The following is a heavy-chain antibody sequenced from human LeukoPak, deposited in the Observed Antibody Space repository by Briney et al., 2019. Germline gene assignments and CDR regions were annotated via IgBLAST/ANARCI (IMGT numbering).Heavy chain of an antibody. Sequence: ASVKVSCKASGYTFTSFAISWVRQAPGQGLEWMGRIIPILGIANYAQKFQGRVTITADKSTSTAYMELSSLRSEDTAVYYCARDQGLRTGLYWFDPWGQGTLVTVSS. CDR1: GYTFTSFA. V-gene: IGHV1-69*04. J-gene: IGHJ5*02. CDR3: ARDQGLRTGLYWFDP. D-gene: IGHD1-14*01. CDR2: IIPILGIA.